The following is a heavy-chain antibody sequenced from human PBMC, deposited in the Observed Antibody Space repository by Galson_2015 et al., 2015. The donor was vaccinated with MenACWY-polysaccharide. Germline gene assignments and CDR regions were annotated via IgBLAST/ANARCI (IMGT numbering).Heavy chain of an antibody. J-gene: IGHJ4*02. CDR2: MNPNSGNT. D-gene: IGHD2-21*01. CDR3: ARVIARKYTFTDS. V-gene: IGHV1-8*01. Sequence: SVKVSCKASGYRFTSYDINWVRQATGQGLEWMGWMNPNSGNTGYAQKFQGRVTMTSNSAIMTVYMELSGLRSEDTAVYYCARVIARKYTFTDSWGQGTLVTVSS. CDR1: GYRFTSYD.